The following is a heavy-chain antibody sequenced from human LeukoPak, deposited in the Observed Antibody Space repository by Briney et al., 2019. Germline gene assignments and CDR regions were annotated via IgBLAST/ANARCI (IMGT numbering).Heavy chain of an antibody. D-gene: IGHD6-13*01. J-gene: IGHJ4*02. V-gene: IGHV3-11*05. CDR1: GFTFSDYY. CDR3: ARARGRSSHHDY. Sequence: GGSLRLSCAASGFTFSDYYMSWIRQAPGKGLEWVSYIGSSSSYTNYADSVKGRFTISRDNAKNSLYLQMNSLRAEDTAVYYCARARGRSSHHDYWGQGTLVTVSS. CDR2: IGSSSSYT.